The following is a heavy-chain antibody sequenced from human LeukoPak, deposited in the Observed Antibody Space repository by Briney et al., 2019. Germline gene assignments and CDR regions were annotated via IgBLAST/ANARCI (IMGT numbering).Heavy chain of an antibody. CDR1: GGSISSGSYY. V-gene: IGHV4-61*02. CDR2: IYTSGST. J-gene: IGHJ4*02. CDR3: ARDDGYGDYPNFDY. Sequence: PSETLSLTCTVSGGSISSGSYYWSWIRQPAGKGLEWIGRIYTSGSTNYNPSLKSRVTMSVDTSKNQFSLKLSSVTAADTAVYYCARDDGYGDYPNFDYWGQGTLVTVSS. D-gene: IGHD4-17*01.